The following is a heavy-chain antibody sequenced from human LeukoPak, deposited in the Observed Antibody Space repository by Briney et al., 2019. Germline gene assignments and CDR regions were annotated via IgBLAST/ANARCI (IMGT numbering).Heavy chain of an antibody. CDR1: GFTFGGYA. J-gene: IGHJ4*02. CDR3: AKGSSSSRPYYFDY. Sequence: PGGSRRFSGAASGFTFGGYALIGFRQAPGKGPKGFSAITNSGGDTYHADSVKGRFTISRDNSKNTLYLQMNSLRVEDTAVYYCAKGSSSSRPYYFDYWGQGTLVTVSS. V-gene: IGHV3-23*01. D-gene: IGHD6-6*01. CDR2: ITNSGGDT.